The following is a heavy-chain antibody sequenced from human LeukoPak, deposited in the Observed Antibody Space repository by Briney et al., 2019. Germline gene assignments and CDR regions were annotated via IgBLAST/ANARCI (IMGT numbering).Heavy chain of an antibody. CDR1: GFTFGDHA. CDR3: TRARAECYGDRLYFDY. Sequence: PGRSLRLSCTASGFTFGDHAMSWVRQAPGKGLEWVGFIRSKAYGGTTEYAASVKGRFTISRDDSKSIAYLQMNSLKTEDTAVYHCTRARAECYGDRLYFDYWGQGTLVTVSS. D-gene: IGHD4-17*01. J-gene: IGHJ4*02. V-gene: IGHV3-49*04. CDR2: IRSKAYGGTT.